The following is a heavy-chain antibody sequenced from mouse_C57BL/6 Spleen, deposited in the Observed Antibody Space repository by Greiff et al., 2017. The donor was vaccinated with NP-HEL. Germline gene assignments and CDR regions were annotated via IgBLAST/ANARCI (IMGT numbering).Heavy chain of an antibody. Sequence: QVQLKESGAELVRPGASVKMSCKASGYTFTSYTMHWVKQRPGQGLEWIGYINPSSGYTKYNQKFKDKATLTADKSSSTAYMQLSSLTSEDSAVYYCANPRMDEGAMDYWGQGTSVTVSS. CDR2: INPSSGYT. CDR3: ANPRMDEGAMDY. J-gene: IGHJ4*01. D-gene: IGHD2-3*01. V-gene: IGHV1-4*01. CDR1: GYTFTSYT.